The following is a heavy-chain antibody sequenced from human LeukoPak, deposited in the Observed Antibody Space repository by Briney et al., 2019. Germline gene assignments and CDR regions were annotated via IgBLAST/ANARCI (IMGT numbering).Heavy chain of an antibody. V-gene: IGHV1-2*02. Sequence: ASVKVSCKASGYTFTDYYMHWVRQAPGQELEWVGWINPNSGGTNYAQKFQGRVTMTRDTSISTAYMELSRLRSDDTAVYYCARSYGLGGNYFDYWGQGTLVTVSS. CDR2: INPNSGGT. CDR3: ARSYGLGGNYFDY. CDR1: GYTFTDYY. D-gene: IGHD3-16*01. J-gene: IGHJ4*02.